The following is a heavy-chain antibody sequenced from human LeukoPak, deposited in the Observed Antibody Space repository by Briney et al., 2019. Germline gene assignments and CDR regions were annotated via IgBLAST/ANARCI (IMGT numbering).Heavy chain of an antibody. CDR3: ARGEYGSGSYPTRP. D-gene: IGHD3-10*01. V-gene: IGHV1-18*01. J-gene: IGHJ5*02. Sequence: ASVKVSCKASGYTFTSYGISWVRQAPGQGLEWMGWISAYNGNTNYAQKLQGRVTMTTDTSTSIAYMELRSLRSDDTAVYYCARGEYGSGSYPTRPWGQGTLVTVSS. CDR1: GYTFTSYG. CDR2: ISAYNGNT.